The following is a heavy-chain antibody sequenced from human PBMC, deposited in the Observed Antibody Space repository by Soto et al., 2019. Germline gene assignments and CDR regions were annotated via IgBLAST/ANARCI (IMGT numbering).Heavy chain of an antibody. CDR2: INAGNGNT. D-gene: IGHD3-3*01. CDR3: ARDNVLRFLESPSGGMDV. CDR1: GYTFTSYA. J-gene: IGHJ6*02. V-gene: IGHV1-3*05. Sequence: QVQLVQSGAEEKKPGASVKVSCKASGYTFTSYAMHWVRQAPGQRLEWMGWINAGNGNTKYSQKFQGRVTITRDTAASTAYMELSSLISEDTAVYYCARDNVLRFLESPSGGMDVWGQGTTVTVSS.